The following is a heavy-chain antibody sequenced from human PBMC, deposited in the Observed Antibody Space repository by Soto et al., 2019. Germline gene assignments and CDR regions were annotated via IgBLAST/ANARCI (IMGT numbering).Heavy chain of an antibody. Sequence: PGGSLRLSCVGSGFTFGNYAMSWVRQAPGKGLEWVSSITGIDGRTYYADSVKGRFTISRDNPKNTLYLQMNNLRAEDTAMFYCAKDRGPYCSGGICYPPSWFDPWGQGTQVTGSS. J-gene: IGHJ5*02. CDR3: AKDRGPYCSGGICYPPSWFDP. D-gene: IGHD2-15*01. V-gene: IGHV3-23*01. CDR2: ITGIDGRT. CDR1: GFTFGNYA.